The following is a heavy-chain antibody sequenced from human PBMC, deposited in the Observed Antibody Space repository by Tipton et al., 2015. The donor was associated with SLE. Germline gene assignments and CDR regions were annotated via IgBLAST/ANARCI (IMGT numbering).Heavy chain of an antibody. J-gene: IGHJ2*01. CDR1: GGSISSSSYY. D-gene: IGHD3-22*01. V-gene: IGHV4-39*07. CDR3: ASAVVVNNDWYFDL. CDR2: IYYSGST. Sequence: TLSLTCTVSGGSISSSSYYWGWIRQPPGKGLEWIGSIYYSGSTYYNPSLKSRVTISVDTSKNQFSLKLSSVTAADTAVYYCASAVVVNNDWYFDLWGRGTLVTVSS.